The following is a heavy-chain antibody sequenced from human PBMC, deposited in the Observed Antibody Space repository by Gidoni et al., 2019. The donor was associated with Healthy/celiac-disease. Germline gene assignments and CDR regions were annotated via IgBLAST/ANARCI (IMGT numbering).Heavy chain of an antibody. CDR3: ARLVTSSWFYYYYGMDV. V-gene: IGHV4-34*01. CDR2: INHSGST. J-gene: IGHJ6*02. Sequence: LQQWGAGLLKPSATLSPTCPVYGGSFSGYYWSWIRQPPGKGLEWIGEINHSGSTNYNQSLKSRVTISVDTSKNQFSLKLSSVTAADTAVYYCARLVTSSWFYYYYGMDVWGQGTTVTVSS. D-gene: IGHD6-13*01. CDR1: GGSFSGYY.